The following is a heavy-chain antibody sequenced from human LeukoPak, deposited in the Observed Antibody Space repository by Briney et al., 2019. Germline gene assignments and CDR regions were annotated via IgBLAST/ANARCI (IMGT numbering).Heavy chain of an antibody. CDR3: ARLSRGLAGSY. Sequence: SETLSLTFIVSGDSISGSPYSWGWIRQPPGKGLEWIGSIYSGGSTYYNPSLKSRVTISVDTSNNQFSLKLSSVTAADTAVYYCARLSRGLAGSYWGQGTLVTVSS. CDR1: GDSISGSPYS. D-gene: IGHD6-13*01. J-gene: IGHJ4*02. CDR2: IYSGGST. V-gene: IGHV4-39*01.